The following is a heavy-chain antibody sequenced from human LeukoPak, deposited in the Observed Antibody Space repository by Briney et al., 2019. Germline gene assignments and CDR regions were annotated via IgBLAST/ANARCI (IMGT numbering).Heavy chain of an antibody. Sequence: PGGSLRLSCAASGFTFSSYAMHWVRQAPGKGLEWVAVISYDGSNKYYADSVKGRFTISRDNSKNTLYLQMNSLRAEDTAVYYCARDTWSYYDFWSGHRYYYYGMDVWGQGTTVTVSS. CDR1: GFTFSSYA. CDR3: ARDTWSYYDFWSGHRYYYYGMDV. D-gene: IGHD3-3*01. CDR2: ISYDGSNK. J-gene: IGHJ6*02. V-gene: IGHV3-30-3*01.